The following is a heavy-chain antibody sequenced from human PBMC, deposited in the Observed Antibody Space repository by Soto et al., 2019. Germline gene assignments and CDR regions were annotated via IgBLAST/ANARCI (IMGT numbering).Heavy chain of an antibody. D-gene: IGHD6-13*01. Sequence: SVKVSCKASGGTFSSYAISWVRQAPGQGLEWMGGIIPIFGTANYAQKFQGRVTITADESTSTAYMELSSLRSEDTAVYYCARDLAEEAGTLDYWGQETLVTVSS. CDR1: GGTFSSYA. CDR2: IIPIFGTA. CDR3: ARDLAEEAGTLDY. V-gene: IGHV1-69*13. J-gene: IGHJ4*02.